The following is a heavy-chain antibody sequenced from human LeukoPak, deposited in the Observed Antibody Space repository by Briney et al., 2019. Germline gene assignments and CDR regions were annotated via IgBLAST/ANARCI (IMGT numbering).Heavy chain of an antibody. CDR2: IKQDGSEK. CDR1: GFTFSSYW. D-gene: IGHD1-26*01. V-gene: IGHV3-7*01. J-gene: IGHJ3*02. Sequence: GGSLRLSCAASGFTFSSYWMSWVRQAPGKGLEGVANIKQDGSEKYYVDSVKGRFTISRDNAKNSLYLQMNSLRAEDTDVYYCTRDVGASAPDAFDIWGQGTMVTVSS. CDR3: TRDVGASAPDAFDI.